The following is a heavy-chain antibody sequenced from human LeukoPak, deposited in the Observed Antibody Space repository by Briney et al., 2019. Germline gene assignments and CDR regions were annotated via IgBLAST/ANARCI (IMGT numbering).Heavy chain of an antibody. J-gene: IGHJ6*03. CDR2: IYTSGST. D-gene: IGHD6-19*01. Sequence: SETLSLTCTVSGGSISSHYWSWIRQPAGKGLEWIGRIYTSGSTNYNPSLKSRVTMSVDTSKNQFSLKLSSVTAADTAVYYCARIAVARQELSYYYYYYMDVWGKGTTVTISS. CDR1: GGSISSHY. V-gene: IGHV4-4*07. CDR3: ARIAVARQELSYYYYYYMDV.